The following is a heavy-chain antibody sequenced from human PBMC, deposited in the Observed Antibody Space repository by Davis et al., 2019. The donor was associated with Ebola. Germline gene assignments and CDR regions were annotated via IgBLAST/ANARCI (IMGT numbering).Heavy chain of an antibody. J-gene: IGHJ4*02. CDR1: GFTFSSYA. CDR2: ISYDGSNK. D-gene: IGHD6-13*01. Sequence: GESLKISCAASGFTFSSYAMHWVRQAPGKGLEWVAVISYDGSNKYYADSVKGRFTISRDNSKNTLYLQMNSLRAEDTAVYYCARVYRKNIAAAAYWGQGTLVTVSS. V-gene: IGHV3-30-3*01. CDR3: ARVYRKNIAAAAY.